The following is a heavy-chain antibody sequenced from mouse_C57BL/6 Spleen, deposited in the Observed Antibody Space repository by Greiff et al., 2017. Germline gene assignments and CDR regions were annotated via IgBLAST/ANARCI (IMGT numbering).Heavy chain of an antibody. CDR2: IWGVGST. V-gene: IGHV2-6*01. J-gene: IGHJ3*01. CDR3: ASGYGNYWFAY. Sequence: VKLMESGPGLVAPSQSLSITCTVSGFSLTSYGVDWVRQSPGKGLEWLGVIWGVGSTNYNSALKSRLSISKDNSKSQVFLKMNSLQTDDTAMYYCASGYGNYWFAYWGQGTLVTVSA. D-gene: IGHD2-1*01. CDR1: GFSLTSYG.